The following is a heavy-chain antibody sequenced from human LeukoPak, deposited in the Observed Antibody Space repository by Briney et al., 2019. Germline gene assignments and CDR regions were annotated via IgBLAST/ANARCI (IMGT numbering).Heavy chain of an antibody. D-gene: IGHD1-26*01. J-gene: IGHJ4*02. CDR2: IKQDGSEK. CDR1: GFTFSSYG. CDR3: ARDGHAGATDY. V-gene: IGHV3-7*01. Sequence: PGGSLRLSCAASGFTFSSYGMHWVRQAPGKGLEWVANIKQDGSEKYYVDSVKGRFTISRDNAKNSLYLQMNSLRAEDTAVYYCARDGHAGATDYWGQGTLVTVSS.